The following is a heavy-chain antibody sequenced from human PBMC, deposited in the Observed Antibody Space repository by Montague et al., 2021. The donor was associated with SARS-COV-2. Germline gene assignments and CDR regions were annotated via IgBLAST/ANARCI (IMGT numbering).Heavy chain of an antibody. D-gene: IGHD3-9*01. CDR3: ARQLRYYGWRADY. J-gene: IGHJ4*02. CDR2: INHSGST. CDR1: GGSFSGYY. V-gene: IGHV4-34*01. Sequence: SETLSLTCAVYGGSFSGYYWNWIRQPPGKGLEWIGEINHSGSTNYNPSLKSRVTMSVDTSKNQFSLKLASVTAADTAVYYCARQLRYYGWRADYWGQGTLVSVSS.